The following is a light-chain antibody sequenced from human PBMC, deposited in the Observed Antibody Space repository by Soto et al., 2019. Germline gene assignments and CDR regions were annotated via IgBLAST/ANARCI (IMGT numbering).Light chain of an antibody. CDR3: AAWDDSLNGL. Sequence: QSVLTQPPSASGTPGQRVTISCSGSNSNIGSNSVSWYQQLPGTAPKLLIYNTDQRPSGVPDRYSGSKSGTSASLAISGLQSEDEADYYCAAWDDSLNGLFGGGTQLTVL. V-gene: IGLV1-44*01. CDR1: NSNIGSNS. CDR2: NTD. J-gene: IGLJ2*01.